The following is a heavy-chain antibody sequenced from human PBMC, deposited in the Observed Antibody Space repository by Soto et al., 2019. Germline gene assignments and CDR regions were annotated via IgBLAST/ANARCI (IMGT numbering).Heavy chain of an antibody. CDR1: GLTFSRYG. J-gene: IGHJ4*02. CDR3: AKDLAVQLWSPGFDY. D-gene: IGHD5-18*01. Sequence: PGGSLRLSCAASGLTFSRYGMHWARQAPGKGLEWVAAISYDGSNIYYADSVKGRFTISRDNSKNTLYLQMNSLRAEDTAVYYCAKDLAVQLWSPGFDYWGQGTLVTVSS. V-gene: IGHV3-30*18. CDR2: ISYDGSNI.